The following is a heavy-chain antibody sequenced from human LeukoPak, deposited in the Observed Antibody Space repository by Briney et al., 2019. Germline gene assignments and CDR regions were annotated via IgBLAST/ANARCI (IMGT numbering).Heavy chain of an antibody. CDR2: IYATGST. V-gene: IGHV4-4*07. CDR1: GGSINNNH. Sequence: KTSETLSLTCSVSGGSINNNHWTWIRQPAGKGLQWIGRIYATGSTNYNPSLQSRVSMSVDTSKNQFSLKLSSVTAADTAVYYCARELEPHFDYWGQGTLVTVSS. J-gene: IGHJ4*02. D-gene: IGHD1-1*01. CDR3: ARELEPHFDY.